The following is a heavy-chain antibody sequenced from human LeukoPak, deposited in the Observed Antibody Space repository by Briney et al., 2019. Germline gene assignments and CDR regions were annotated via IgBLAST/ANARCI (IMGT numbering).Heavy chain of an antibody. J-gene: IGHJ4*02. CDR3: ARDDFSTYAGLNYFDY. Sequence: ASVKVSCKASGYTVTHYAVHWVRQAPGQRLEWMGWTNVANDYTESSQKFQDRFIITSDPSATTVYMELSSLRSEDTAVYYCARDDFSTYAGLNYFDYWGQGSLVTVSS. CDR1: GYTVTHYA. D-gene: IGHD4-11*01. CDR2: TNVANDYT. V-gene: IGHV1-3*01.